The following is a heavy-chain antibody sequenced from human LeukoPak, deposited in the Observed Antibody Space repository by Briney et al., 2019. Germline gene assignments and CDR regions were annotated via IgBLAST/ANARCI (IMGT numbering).Heavy chain of an antibody. CDR2: INHSGST. J-gene: IGHJ6*03. CDR3: ARRGETTGYYYMDV. CDR1: GGSFSGYY. D-gene: IGHD1-1*01. Sequence: SETLSLTCAVYGGSFSGYYWSWIRQPPGKGLEWIGEINHSGSTNYNPSLKSRVTISVDTSKNQFSLKLSSVTAADTAVYYCARRGETTGYYYMDVWGKGTTVTISS. V-gene: IGHV4-34*01.